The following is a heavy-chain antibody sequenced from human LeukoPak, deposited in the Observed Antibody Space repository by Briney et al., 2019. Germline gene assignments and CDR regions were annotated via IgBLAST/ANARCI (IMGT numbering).Heavy chain of an antibody. D-gene: IGHD2-21*02. Sequence: SETPSLTCAVYGGSYSGYYWSWIRQPPGKGLEWIGEINHSGSTNYNPSLKSRVTISVDTSKNQFSLKLSSVTAADTAVYYCARGDFFGDPYYFDYWGQGTLVTVSS. CDR2: INHSGST. V-gene: IGHV4-34*01. CDR1: GGSYSGYY. CDR3: ARGDFFGDPYYFDY. J-gene: IGHJ4*02.